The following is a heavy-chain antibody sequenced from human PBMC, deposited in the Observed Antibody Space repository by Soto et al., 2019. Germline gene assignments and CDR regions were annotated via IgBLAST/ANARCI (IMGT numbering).Heavy chain of an antibody. V-gene: IGHV2-5*02. CDR1: GFSVSTSGVG. CDR2: IYWDDDK. CDR3: AHKGGRGAGMDV. Sequence: QITLKESGPTLVKPTQTLTLTCTFSGFSVSTSGVGVAWIRQPPGKALEWLALIYWDDDKRYSPFLQSRVTITKDTSNNQVVLTMTNMDTVDTATYYCAHKGGRGAGMDVWGQGITVTVSS. J-gene: IGHJ6*02. D-gene: IGHD2-15*01.